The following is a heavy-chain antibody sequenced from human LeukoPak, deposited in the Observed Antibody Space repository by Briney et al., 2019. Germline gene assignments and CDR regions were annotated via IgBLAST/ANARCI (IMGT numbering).Heavy chain of an antibody. J-gene: IGHJ4*02. V-gene: IGHV7-4-1*02. CDR3: AGRGERALDY. Sequence: ASVKVSCKASGYTFKYAMNWVRQAPGQGLEWMGWMNTNTGNPTYAQGFTGRFVFSLDTSVSTSYLQISSLKAEDTAIYYCAGRGERALDYWGQGTLVTVSS. CDR2: MNTNTGNP. D-gene: IGHD3-10*01. CDR1: GYTFKYA.